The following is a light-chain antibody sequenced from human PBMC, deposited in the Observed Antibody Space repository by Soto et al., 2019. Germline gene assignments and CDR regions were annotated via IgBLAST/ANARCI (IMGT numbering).Light chain of an antibody. CDR1: QSVSTY. CDR2: DAS. V-gene: IGKV3-11*01. CDR3: QQRSNWPPTWT. Sequence: EIVLTQSPATLSLSPGQRATLSCRASQSVSTYLAWYQQKPGQAPRLRIYDASTRATGIPARFSGSGSGTDFTLTISSLEPEDVAVYYCQQRSNWPPTWTFGQGTKVEIK. J-gene: IGKJ1*01.